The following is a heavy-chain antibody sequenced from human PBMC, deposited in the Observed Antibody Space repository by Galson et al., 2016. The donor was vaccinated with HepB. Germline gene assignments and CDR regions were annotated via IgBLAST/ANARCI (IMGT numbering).Heavy chain of an antibody. CDR2: XXYXGSNK. V-gene: IGHV3-30*18. D-gene: IGHD3-10*01. J-gene: IGHJ4*02. CDR1: GFTFSSYA. Sequence: SLRLSCAASGFTFSSYAMHWVRQAPGKGLXWVAXXXYXGSNKYFAASVKGRFTISRDNSKNTLYLQMNSLRAEDTAVYYCAKDALFYGSGNYVHYWGQGTLVTVSS. CDR3: AKDALFYGSGNYVHY.